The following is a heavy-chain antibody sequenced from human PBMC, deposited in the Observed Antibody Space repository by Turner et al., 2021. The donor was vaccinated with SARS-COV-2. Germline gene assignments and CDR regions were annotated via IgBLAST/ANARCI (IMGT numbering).Heavy chain of an antibody. CDR1: GGSITSSTYY. J-gene: IGHJ4*02. CDR3: ARSYHTYYFDY. Sequence: QLQLLESGPGLVKPPETPSLTCTVSGGSITSSTYYRGWIRQPPGKGLDWIGSIFSRGSTYYNPSLKSRVTIAVDTSKNQFSLKLTSVTAADTAVYYCARSYHTYYFDYWGQGTLGTVSS. CDR2: IFSRGST. V-gene: IGHV4-39*01. D-gene: IGHD2-2*01.